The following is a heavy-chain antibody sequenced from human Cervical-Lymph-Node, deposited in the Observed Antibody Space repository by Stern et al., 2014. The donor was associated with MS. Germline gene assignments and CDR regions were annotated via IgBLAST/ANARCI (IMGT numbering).Heavy chain of an antibody. V-gene: IGHV4-61*02. CDR1: GGSMNSRPYY. Sequence: QVQLQESGPGLVKPSQTLSLTCTVSGGSMNSRPYYWNWLRQPAGKALEWIGRIYISGSTNYNPSLASRVTISIDTSKKQLSLKLGFVTAADTAVYYCAREGETSDFFPFDYWGQGAQVIVSS. J-gene: IGHJ4*02. CDR2: IYISGST. CDR3: AREGETSDFFPFDY. D-gene: IGHD3/OR15-3a*01.